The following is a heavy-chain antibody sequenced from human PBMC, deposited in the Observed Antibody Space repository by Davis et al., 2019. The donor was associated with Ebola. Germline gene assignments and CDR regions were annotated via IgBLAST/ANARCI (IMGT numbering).Heavy chain of an antibody. D-gene: IGHD5-24*01. CDR2: INTDGSGK. Sequence: GGSLRLSCAASEFTFSSYTMGWVRQAPGRGLECVASINTDGSGKYYVESIKGRFTISRDNAKNSLYLQMSSLRAEDTAVYYCAKDRGWLQFDYWGQGALVTVSS. CDR3: AKDRGWLQFDY. CDR1: EFTFSSYT. J-gene: IGHJ4*02. V-gene: IGHV3-7*03.